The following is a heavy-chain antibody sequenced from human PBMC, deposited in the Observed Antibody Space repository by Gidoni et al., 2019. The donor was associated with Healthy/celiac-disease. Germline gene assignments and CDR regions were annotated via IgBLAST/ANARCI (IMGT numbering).Heavy chain of an antibody. CDR3: ARDYPPYGDYGPAYFDY. V-gene: IGHV3-48*02. CDR2: ISSSSSTI. Sequence: EVQLVESGGGLVQPGGSLRLSFAASGSTFSSYGMNWVGQAPGKGLEWVSYISSSSSTIYYADSVKGRFTISRDNAKNSLYLQMNSLRDEDTAVYYCARDYPPYGDYGPAYFDYWGQGTLVTVSS. CDR1: GSTFSSYG. D-gene: IGHD4-17*01. J-gene: IGHJ4*02.